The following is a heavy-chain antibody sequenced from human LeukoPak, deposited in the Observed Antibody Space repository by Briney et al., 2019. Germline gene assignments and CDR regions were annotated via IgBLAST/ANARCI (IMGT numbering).Heavy chain of an antibody. V-gene: IGHV4-61*01. D-gene: IGHD3-22*01. CDR2: VFYSGNT. CDR1: GASISSGSFS. Sequence: PSETLSLTCAVSGASISSGSFSWSWLRQSPGKGLEWIGYVFYSGNTYYNPSLKSRVTISVDTSKNQFSLKLNSVTAADTAVYYCARDRGDSTGYYYGVWFDPWGQGTLVTVSS. J-gene: IGHJ5*02. CDR3: ARDRGDSTGYYYGVWFDP.